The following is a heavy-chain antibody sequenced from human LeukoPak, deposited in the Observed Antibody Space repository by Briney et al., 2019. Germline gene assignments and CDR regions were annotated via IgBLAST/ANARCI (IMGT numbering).Heavy chain of an antibody. V-gene: IGHV1-46*03. CDR3: TRNADSGLDY. J-gene: IGHJ4*02. Sequence: ASVKVSXKASGYTFTNYYMHWVRQAPGQGLEWMGFINPSSGSTSYAQKFQGRVTMTRDTSTSTVYMELSSLRSEDTAMYYCTRNADSGLDYWGQGTLVTVSS. CDR2: INPSSGST. D-gene: IGHD3-10*01. CDR1: GYTFTNYY.